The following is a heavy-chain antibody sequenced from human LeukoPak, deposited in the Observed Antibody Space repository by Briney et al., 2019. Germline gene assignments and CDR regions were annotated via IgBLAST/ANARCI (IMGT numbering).Heavy chain of an antibody. Sequence: GGSLRLSCAASGFTFSSYWMHWVRQAPGKGLEWVAVISYDGSNKYYADSVKGRFTISRDNSKNTLYLQMNSLRAEDTAVYYCASFSGWHNFDYWGQGTLVTVSS. CDR1: GFTFSSYW. D-gene: IGHD6-19*01. CDR3: ASFSGWHNFDY. CDR2: ISYDGSNK. V-gene: IGHV3-30*03. J-gene: IGHJ4*02.